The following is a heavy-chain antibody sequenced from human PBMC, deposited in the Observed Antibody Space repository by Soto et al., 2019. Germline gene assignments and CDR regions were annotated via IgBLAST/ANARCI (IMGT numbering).Heavy chain of an antibody. J-gene: IGHJ4*02. CDR2: ISYDGSNK. Sequence: GGSLRLSCAASGFTFSSYGMHWVRQAPGKGLEWVAVISYDGSNKYYADSVKGRFTISRDNSKNTLYLQMNSLRAEDTAVYYCAKDLRRQQLEGFFDYWGQGTLVTVSS. CDR1: GFTFSSYG. V-gene: IGHV3-30*18. D-gene: IGHD6-13*01. CDR3: AKDLRRQQLEGFFDY.